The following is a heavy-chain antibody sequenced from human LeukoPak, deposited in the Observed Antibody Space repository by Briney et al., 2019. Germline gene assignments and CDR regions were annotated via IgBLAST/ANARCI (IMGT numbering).Heavy chain of an antibody. Sequence: SETLSLTCAVYGGSFSGYYWSWIRQPPGKGLEWIGEINHSGSTNYNPSLKSRVTISVDTSKNQFSLKLSSVTAADTAVYYCARTRTLTAYDAFDIWGQGTMVTVSS. D-gene: IGHD2-2*01. CDR2: INHSGST. J-gene: IGHJ3*02. CDR1: GGSFSGYY. V-gene: IGHV4-34*01. CDR3: ARTRTLTAYDAFDI.